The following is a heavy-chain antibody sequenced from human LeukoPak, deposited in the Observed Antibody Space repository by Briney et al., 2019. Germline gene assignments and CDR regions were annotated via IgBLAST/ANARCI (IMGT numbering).Heavy chain of an antibody. Sequence: GGSLRLSYSPSGFTFSSYPMSLVPQAPGKGLELVSAIRCSGDRTHYADSVKGRFTISRDNSKNTLYLQMNSLRAEDTAVYYCAKDSKIVGATFRSYHYMDVWGKGTAVTVSS. D-gene: IGHD1-26*01. V-gene: IGHV3-23*01. CDR1: GFTFSSYP. CDR3: AKDSKIVGATFRSYHYMDV. J-gene: IGHJ6*03. CDR2: IRCSGDRT.